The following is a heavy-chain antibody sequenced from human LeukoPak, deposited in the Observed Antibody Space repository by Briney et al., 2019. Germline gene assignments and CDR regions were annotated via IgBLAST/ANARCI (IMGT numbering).Heavy chain of an antibody. Sequence: ASVKVSCKASGYTFTGYYMHWVRQAPGQGLEWMGWINPNSGGTDYAQKFQGRVTMTRDTSISTAYMELSRLRSDDTAVYYCAIVWFGELPSHDAFDIWGQGTMVTVSS. CDR2: INPNSGGT. V-gene: IGHV1-2*02. CDR3: AIVWFGELPSHDAFDI. J-gene: IGHJ3*02. CDR1: GYTFTGYY. D-gene: IGHD3-10*01.